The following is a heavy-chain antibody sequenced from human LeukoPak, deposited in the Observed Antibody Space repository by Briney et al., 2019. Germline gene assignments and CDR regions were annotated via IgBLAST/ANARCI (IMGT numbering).Heavy chain of an antibody. V-gene: IGHV6-1*01. CDR1: GDSVSNNSAA. CDR3: AREVVSRISSWYYFDY. D-gene: IGHD6-13*01. J-gene: IGHJ4*02. CDR2: TYYRSKWYN. Sequence: SQTLSLTCAISGDSVSNNSAAWNWIRQSPSRGLEWLGRTYYRSKWYNDYAVSVKSRITINPDTSNNQFSLQLNSVTPEDTAVYYCAREVVSRISSWYYFDYWGQGTLVTVSS.